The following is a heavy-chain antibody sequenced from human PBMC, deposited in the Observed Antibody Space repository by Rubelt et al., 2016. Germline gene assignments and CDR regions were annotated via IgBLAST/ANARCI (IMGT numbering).Heavy chain of an antibody. CDR2: IKPNSGRA. V-gene: IGHV1-2*02. CDR1: GYTFTGYY. Sequence: QVQLVQSGAEVKKPGASVRVSCKASGYTFTGYYMNWVRPAPGQGLAWVGCIKPNSGRADYAPQFQDRVTMTRDTSTSTGYMELDRLTSDDTAVYYCAKRGGGYPQDYWGQGTLVTVSS. J-gene: IGHJ4*02. CDR3: AKRGGGYPQDY. D-gene: IGHD1-26*01.